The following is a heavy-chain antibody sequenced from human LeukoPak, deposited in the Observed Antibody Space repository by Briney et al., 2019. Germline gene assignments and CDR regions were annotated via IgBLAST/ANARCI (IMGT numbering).Heavy chain of an antibody. CDR3: ARGRGEMATIKGCAFDI. J-gene: IGHJ3*02. V-gene: IGHV1-18*01. D-gene: IGHD5-24*01. Sequence: ASVKVSCKASGYTVTSYGISWVRQAPGQGLEWMGWISAYNGNTNYAQKLQGRVTMTTDTSTSTAYMELRSLRSDDTAVYYCARGRGEMATIKGCAFDIWGQGTMVTVSS. CDR1: GYTVTSYG. CDR2: ISAYNGNT.